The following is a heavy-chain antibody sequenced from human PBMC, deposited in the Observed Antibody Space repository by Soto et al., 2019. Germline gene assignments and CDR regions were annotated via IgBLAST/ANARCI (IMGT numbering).Heavy chain of an antibody. V-gene: IGHV1-2*04. CDR3: AGSLELLRWFDP. CDR1: GYTFTGYY. J-gene: IGHJ5*02. D-gene: IGHD1-7*01. Sequence: GASVKVSCKASGYTFTGYYMHWVRQAPGQGLEWMGWINPNSGGTNYAQKFQGWVTMTRDTSISTAYMELSGLRSDDTAVYYCAGSLELLRWFDPWGQGTLVTVSS. CDR2: INPNSGGT.